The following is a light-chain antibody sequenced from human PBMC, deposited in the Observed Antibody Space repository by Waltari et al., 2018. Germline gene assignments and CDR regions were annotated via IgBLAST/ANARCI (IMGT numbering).Light chain of an antibody. CDR2: VAS. Sequence: LQMTQSPSSLSASVGDRVPITCRASQSISSSLNWYQQIPGKAPKLLIYVASTLRSGVPSRFSGSGSGTDFSLTISSLQPEDFATYYCQQSYTTAFTFGQGTKLEIK. CDR1: QSISSS. CDR3: QQSYTTAFT. V-gene: IGKV1-39*01. J-gene: IGKJ2*01.